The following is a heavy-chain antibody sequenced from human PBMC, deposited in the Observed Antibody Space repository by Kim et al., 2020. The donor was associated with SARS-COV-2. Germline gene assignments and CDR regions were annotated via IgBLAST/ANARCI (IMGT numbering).Heavy chain of an antibody. V-gene: IGHV1-69*13. CDR2: IIPIFGTA. CDR1: GGTFSSYA. D-gene: IGHD1-26*01. CDR3: ARDTVGATPRSLPHFDY. Sequence: SVKVSCKASGGTFSSYAISWVRQAPGQGLEWMGGIIPIFGTANYAQKFQGRVTITADESTSTAYMELSSLRSEDTAVYYCARDTVGATPRSLPHFDYWGQGTLVTVSS. J-gene: IGHJ4*02.